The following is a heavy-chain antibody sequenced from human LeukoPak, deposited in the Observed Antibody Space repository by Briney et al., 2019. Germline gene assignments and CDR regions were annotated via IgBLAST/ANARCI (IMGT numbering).Heavy chain of an antibody. V-gene: IGHV3-23*01. D-gene: IGHD5-18*01. CDR1: GFTFSTYG. Sequence: PGGSLRLSCAASGFTFSTYGMTCVRQAPGKGLEWVSAISYSGDNTYYIDSVKGRFTISRDNSKNTLYLQMNSLRAEDTAVYYCVSGYSYGAWGIDYWGQGTLVTVSS. J-gene: IGHJ4*02. CDR2: ISYSGDNT. CDR3: VSGYSYGAWGIDY.